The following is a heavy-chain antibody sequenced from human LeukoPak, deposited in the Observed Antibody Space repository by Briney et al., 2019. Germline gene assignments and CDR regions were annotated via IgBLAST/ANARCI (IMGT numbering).Heavy chain of an antibody. CDR1: GFTFSSYW. CDR3: ASGRAAAGLSVSGH. D-gene: IGHD6-13*01. J-gene: IGHJ4*02. V-gene: IGHV3-7*01. CDR2: IKEDGSEE. Sequence: GGSLRLSRAASGFTFSSYWMSWVRQAPGKGLEWVANIKEDGSEEYYVDSVKGRFTISRDNAKNSLYLQMNSLRVEDTAVYYCASGRAAAGLSVSGHWGQGTLVTVSS.